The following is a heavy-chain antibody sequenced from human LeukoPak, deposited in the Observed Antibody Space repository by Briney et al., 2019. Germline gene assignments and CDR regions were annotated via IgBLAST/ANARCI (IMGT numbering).Heavy chain of an antibody. CDR3: ARDAGSRGCIAY. CDR1: GYTFTGYN. J-gene: IGHJ4*02. Sequence: GAAVKVSCKASGYTFTGYNMHWVRQAPGQGLEWMGWINTNSGGTNYAQKFQGRVTMTRDTSISTAYMELSRLSSDDTAVYYCARDAGSRGCIAYWGQGNLITVSS. CDR2: INTNSGGT. V-gene: IGHV1-2*02. D-gene: IGHD6-19*01.